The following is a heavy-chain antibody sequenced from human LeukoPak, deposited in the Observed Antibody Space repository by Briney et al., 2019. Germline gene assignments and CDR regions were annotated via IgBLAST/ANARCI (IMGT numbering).Heavy chain of an antibody. CDR3: ARGYFDWLLRKIEPFDY. V-gene: IGHV4-39*01. D-gene: IGHD3-9*01. Sequence: SETLSLTCTVSGGSISSSSYYWGWIRQPPGKGLEWIGSIYYSGSTYYNPSLKSRVTISVDTSKNQFSLKLSSVTAADTAVYYCARGYFDWLLRKIEPFDYWGQGTLVTVSS. J-gene: IGHJ4*02. CDR1: GGSISSSSYY. CDR2: IYYSGST.